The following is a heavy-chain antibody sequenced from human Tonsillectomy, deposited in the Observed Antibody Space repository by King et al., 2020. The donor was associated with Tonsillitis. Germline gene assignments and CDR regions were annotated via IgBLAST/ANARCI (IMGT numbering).Heavy chain of an antibody. Sequence: VQLVESGGGLVQPGGSLRLSCAASGFTFSSYAMNWVRQAPGRGLEWVSAISGGGVNRYNGESERGRFTISRDNSKNTLYLHMNSLRAADTSIYYCAKDHTMLPHCGGDCSSFDSWGQGTLVTVSS. V-gene: IGHV3-23*04. CDR2: ISGGGVNR. CDR1: GFTFSSYA. J-gene: IGHJ4*02. CDR3: AKDHTMLPHCGGDCSSFDS. D-gene: IGHD2-21*02.